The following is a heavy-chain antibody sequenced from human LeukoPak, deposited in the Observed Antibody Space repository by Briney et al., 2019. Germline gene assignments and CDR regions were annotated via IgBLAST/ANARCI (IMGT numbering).Heavy chain of an antibody. Sequence: GASVKVSCKASGYTFTSYGISWVRQAPGQGLEWMGWINPNSGGTNYAQKFQGRVTMTRDTSISTAYMELSRLRSDDTAVYYCARDKKGGIVDTAMVTWGQGTLVTVSS. J-gene: IGHJ5*02. D-gene: IGHD5-18*01. CDR3: ARDKKGGIVDTAMVT. CDR2: INPNSGGT. CDR1: GYTFTSYG. V-gene: IGHV1-2*02.